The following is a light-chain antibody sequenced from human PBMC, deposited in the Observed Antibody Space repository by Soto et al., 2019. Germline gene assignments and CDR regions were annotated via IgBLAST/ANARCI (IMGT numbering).Light chain of an antibody. CDR2: GAY. CDR3: QQYSNWPPLT. Sequence: EIVMTQSPATLSVSPGERATLSCRASQSVSSNLAWYQQKPGQAPRLLIYGAYTRAAGIPARFSGSGSGTEFILTISSLQSEDFAVYYCQQYSNWPPLTFGGGTKVDIK. J-gene: IGKJ4*01. CDR1: QSVSSN. V-gene: IGKV3-15*01.